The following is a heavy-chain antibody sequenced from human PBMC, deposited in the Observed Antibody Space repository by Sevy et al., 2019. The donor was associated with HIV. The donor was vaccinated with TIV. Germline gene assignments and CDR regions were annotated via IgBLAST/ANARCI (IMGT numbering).Heavy chain of an antibody. J-gene: IGHJ4*02. Sequence: ASLKVSCKASGYTFTSYYMHWVRQAPGQGLEWMGIINPSGGSTSYAQKFQGRVTMTKDTSTSTVYMELSSLRSEDTAVYCCARVDAAYDCWSGLIDYWGQGTLVTVSS. CDR1: GYTFTSYY. D-gene: IGHD3-3*01. V-gene: IGHV1-46*01. CDR3: ARVDAAYDCWSGLIDY. CDR2: INPSGGST.